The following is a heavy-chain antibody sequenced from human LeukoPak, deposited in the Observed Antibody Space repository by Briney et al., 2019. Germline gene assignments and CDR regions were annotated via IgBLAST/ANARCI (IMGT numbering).Heavy chain of an antibody. V-gene: IGHV4-34*01. CDR2: INHSGST. CDR1: GGSFSGYY. Sequence: SETLSLTCAVYGGSFSGYYWSWIRQPPGKGLEWIGEINHSGSTNYNPSLKSRVTISVDTSKNQFSLKLSSVTAADTAVYYCARQIAAAGDYYYYGIDVWGQGTTVTVSS. CDR3: ARQIAAAGDYYYYGIDV. J-gene: IGHJ6*02. D-gene: IGHD6-13*01.